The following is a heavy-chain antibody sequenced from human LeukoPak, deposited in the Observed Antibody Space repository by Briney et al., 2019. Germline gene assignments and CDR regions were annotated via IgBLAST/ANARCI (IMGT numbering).Heavy chain of an antibody. J-gene: IGHJ4*02. D-gene: IGHD1-1*01. CDR3: ARETDDLDY. CDR1: GVSFSGYY. CDR2: INHSGST. V-gene: IGHV4-34*01. Sequence: SETLSLTCAVYGVSFSGYYWSWIRQPPGKGLEWIGEINHSGSTNYNPSLKSRVTISVDTSKNQFSLKLSSVTAADTAVYYCARETDDLDYWGQGTLVTVSS.